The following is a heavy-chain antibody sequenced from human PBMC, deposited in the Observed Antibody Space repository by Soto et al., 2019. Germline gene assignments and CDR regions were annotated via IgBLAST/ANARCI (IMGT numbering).Heavy chain of an antibody. J-gene: IGHJ6*02. V-gene: IGHV4-39*02. Sequence: SETLSLTCTVSSASISSTNYTWGWIRQPPGKGLEWIGSIYYSGSTYYNPSLKSRVTISVDTSKNQFSLKLSSVTAADTAVYYCAKEYYDFWSGPGGYYYYGMDVWGQGTTVTVSS. CDR2: IYYSGST. D-gene: IGHD3-3*01. CDR3: AKEYYDFWSGPGGYYYYGMDV. CDR1: SASISSTNYT.